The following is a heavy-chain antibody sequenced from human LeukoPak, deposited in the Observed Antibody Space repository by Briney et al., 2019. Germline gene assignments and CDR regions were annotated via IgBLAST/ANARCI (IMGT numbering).Heavy chain of an antibody. V-gene: IGHV1-18*01. CDR2: ISAYNGNT. D-gene: IGHD4-11*01. CDR3: ARDANSNYNYYYYMDV. CDR1: GYTFTSYG. J-gene: IGHJ6*03. Sequence: ASVKVSCKASGYTFTSYGISWVRQAPGQGLEWMGWISAYNGNTNYAQKLQGRVTMTTETSTSTAYMELRSLRSDDTAVYYCARDANSNYNYYYYMDVWGKGPTVTVSS.